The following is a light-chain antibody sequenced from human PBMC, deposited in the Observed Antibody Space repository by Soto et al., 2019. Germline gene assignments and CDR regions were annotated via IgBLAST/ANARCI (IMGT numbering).Light chain of an antibody. V-gene: IGLV1-40*01. J-gene: IGLJ1*01. Sequence: QSVLTQPPSVSGAPGQRVTISCTGSSSNIGAGYDVHWYQQLPGTAPKLLIYGNSNRPSGVPDRFSGSKSGTSASLAITGLQAEDEADYYCCSYVGSYTFVLGSGTKLTVL. CDR2: GNS. CDR1: SSNIGAGYD. CDR3: CSYVGSYTFV.